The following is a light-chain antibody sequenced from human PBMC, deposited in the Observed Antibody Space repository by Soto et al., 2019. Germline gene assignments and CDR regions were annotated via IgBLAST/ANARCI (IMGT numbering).Light chain of an antibody. J-gene: IGKJ3*01. V-gene: IGKV3-20*01. CDR2: GAS. Sequence: EIVLTQSPGTLSLSPGERATLSCRASQSVSSSYLAGYQQKPGQAPRLLIYGASSRATGIPDRFSGSGSGTGFTLTISRLEPEDFAVYYCQQFGSSPLFTFGPGTKVDVK. CDR3: QQFGSSPLFT. CDR1: QSVSSSY.